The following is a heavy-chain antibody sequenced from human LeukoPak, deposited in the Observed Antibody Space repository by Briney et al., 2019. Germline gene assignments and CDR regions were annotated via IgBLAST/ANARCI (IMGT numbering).Heavy chain of an antibody. V-gene: IGHV3-30*02. CDR1: GFTFSSYG. CDR3: ARDGDTTSKVDY. CDR2: IRYDGSNK. J-gene: IGHJ4*02. D-gene: IGHD5-18*01. Sequence: PGGSLRLSCAASGFTFSSYGMHWVRQAPGKGLEWVAFIRYDGSNKYYADSVKGRFTISRDNSKNTLYLQMNSLRVEDTAVYYCARDGDTTSKVDYWGQGTLVTVSS.